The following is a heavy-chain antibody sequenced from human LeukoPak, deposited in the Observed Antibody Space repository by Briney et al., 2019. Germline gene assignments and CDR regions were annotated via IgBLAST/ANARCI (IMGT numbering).Heavy chain of an antibody. CDR1: GYTFTGHY. V-gene: IGHV1-2*06. CDR3: ARDPGYSYAVDY. CDR2: INPNTGVT. Sequence: ASVKVSCKASGYTFTGHYLHWVRQAPGQGLEWMGRINPNTGVTEYVQKFQGRVTMTRDTSISTAYVELTRLRSDDTAICYCARDPGYSYAVDYWGQGTLVTVSS. D-gene: IGHD5-18*01. J-gene: IGHJ4*02.